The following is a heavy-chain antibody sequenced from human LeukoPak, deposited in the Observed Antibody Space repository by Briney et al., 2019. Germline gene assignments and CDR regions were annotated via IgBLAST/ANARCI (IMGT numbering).Heavy chain of an antibody. CDR1: GGSISSYY. J-gene: IGHJ3*02. Sequence: SETLSLTCTVSGGSISSYYWSWVRQPPGKGLEWIGYIYYSGSTNYNPSLTSRVTISVDTSKNQFSLKLSSVTAADTAVYYCASPLGSCSSTNSPITAFAIWGQGTMVTVSS. D-gene: IGHD2-2*01. CDR3: ASPLGSCSSTNSPITAFAI. V-gene: IGHV4-59*01. CDR2: IYYSGST.